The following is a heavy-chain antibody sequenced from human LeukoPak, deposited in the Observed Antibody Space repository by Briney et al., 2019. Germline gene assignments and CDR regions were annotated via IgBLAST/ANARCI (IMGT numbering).Heavy chain of an antibody. CDR3: AKLGWDAPQ. J-gene: IGHJ4*02. Sequence: PGGSLRLSCAASGFTFRSYAMTWVRQAPGKGLVWVSDISGDGTNTNYADSVKGRFPISRDNSKNTLYLQMNSLRADDTAVYYCAKLGWDAPQWGQGTLVTVSS. CDR1: GFTFRSYA. D-gene: IGHD6-19*01. CDR2: ISGDGTNT. V-gene: IGHV3-23*01.